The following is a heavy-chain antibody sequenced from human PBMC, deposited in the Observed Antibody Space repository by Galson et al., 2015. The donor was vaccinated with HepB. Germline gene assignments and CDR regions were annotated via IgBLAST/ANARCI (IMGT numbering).Heavy chain of an antibody. CDR2: INSDGSST. Sequence: SLRLSCAASGFTFSSYWMHWVRQAPGKGLVWVSRINSDGSSTSYADSVKGRFTISRDNAKNTLYLQMNSLRAEDTAVYYCARAPSFLAALNPWGQGTLVTVSS. J-gene: IGHJ5*02. V-gene: IGHV3-74*01. CDR3: ARAPSFLAALNP. CDR1: GFTFSSYW. D-gene: IGHD6-13*01.